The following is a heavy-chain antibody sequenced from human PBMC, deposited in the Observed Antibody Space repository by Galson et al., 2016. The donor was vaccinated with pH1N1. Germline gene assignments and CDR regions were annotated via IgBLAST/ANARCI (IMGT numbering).Heavy chain of an antibody. V-gene: IGHV3-23*01. J-gene: IGHJ4*02. Sequence: SLRLSCAASGFTFSSYAMSWVRQAPGKGLEWVSHIYGSGSNTYYADSVKGRFTISRDNSKNTLYLQMNSLRAEDSAVYYGSKRNTVVRGGPCFDYWGQGTLVTVSS. CDR3: SKRNTVVRGGPCFDY. D-gene: IGHD3-10*01. CDR1: GFTFSSYA. CDR2: IYGSGSNT.